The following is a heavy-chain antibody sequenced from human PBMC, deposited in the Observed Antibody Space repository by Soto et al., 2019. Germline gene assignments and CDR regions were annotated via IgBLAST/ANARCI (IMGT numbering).Heavy chain of an antibody. CDR2: INRDGSSA. CDR1: GFTFSSYW. V-gene: IGHV3-74*01. D-gene: IGHD6-19*01. Sequence: EVQLVESGGGLVQPGGSLRVSCAASGFTFSSYWMHWVRQAPGKGLAWVSRINRDGSSASYAESVKGRFTISRDNAKNTLYLQMNSLRAEDTAIYYWARRGAVDGLQYWGQGTLVTVSS. CDR3: ARRGAVDGLQY. J-gene: IGHJ4*02.